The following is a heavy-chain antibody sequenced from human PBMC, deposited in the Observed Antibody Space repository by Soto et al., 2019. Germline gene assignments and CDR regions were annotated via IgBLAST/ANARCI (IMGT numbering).Heavy chain of an antibody. CDR3: ASTSMIVVATPGV. J-gene: IGHJ4*02. Sequence: DFVRVSCKTSGYTFTGDYMHGVRQAPGQGLEWMGWINPNSGGTNYAQKFQGRVTMTRDTSISTAYMELSRLRSDDTAVYYCASTSMIVVATPGVWGQGTLVTVS. D-gene: IGHD3-22*01. CDR1: GYTFTGDY. V-gene: IGHV1-2*02. CDR2: INPNSGGT.